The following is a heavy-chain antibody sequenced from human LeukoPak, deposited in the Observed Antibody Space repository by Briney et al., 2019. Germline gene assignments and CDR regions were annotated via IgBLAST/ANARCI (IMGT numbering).Heavy chain of an antibody. CDR1: GFTSSNYW. J-gene: IGHJ4*02. CDR2: IKHDGGDK. CDR3: ARGGNYDILTGYIFDY. Sequence: GGSLRLSCAASGFTSSNYWMSWVRQAPGKGLEWVANIKHDGGDKHYVDSVKGRFTIARDSAKNSLNLQMNSLRVEDTAVYYCARGGNYDILTGYIFDYWGQGTLVTVSS. D-gene: IGHD3-9*01. V-gene: IGHV3-7*03.